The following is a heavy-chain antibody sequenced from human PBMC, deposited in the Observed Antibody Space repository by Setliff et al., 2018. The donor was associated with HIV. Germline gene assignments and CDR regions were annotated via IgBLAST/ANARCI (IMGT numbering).Heavy chain of an antibody. CDR3: ARDRSGIAVAAPDAFDV. J-gene: IGHJ3*01. Sequence: SVKVSCKASGGSFRNYAIKWVRQAPGQGLEWMGGIIPLLGTPNYAHKFQGRVTITADKYSSTVYMELSSLRSEDSAVFYCARDRSGIAVAAPDAFDVWGQGTMVTVSS. CDR2: IIPLLGTP. V-gene: IGHV1-69*06. CDR1: GGSFRNYA. D-gene: IGHD6-19*01.